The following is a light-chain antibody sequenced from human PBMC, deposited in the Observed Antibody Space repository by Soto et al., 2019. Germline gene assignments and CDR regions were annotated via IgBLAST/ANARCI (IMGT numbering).Light chain of an antibody. CDR3: QQYNNWPIT. J-gene: IGKJ5*01. CDR2: GAS. CDR1: QNILSN. Sequence: EIVMTQSPSTLSVSPGERATLSCGASQNILSNLAWYQQKPGQAPRLLIYGASTRATGIPARFSGSGSGTEFNLTISSLQSEDFEIYYCQQYNNWPITFGQGTRLEIK. V-gene: IGKV3-15*01.